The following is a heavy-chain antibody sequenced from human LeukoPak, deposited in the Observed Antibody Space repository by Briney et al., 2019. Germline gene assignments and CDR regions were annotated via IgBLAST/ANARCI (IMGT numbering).Heavy chain of an antibody. V-gene: IGHV4-61*02. CDR3: ARGRWYFDY. Sequence: SETLSLTCTVSGGSISSKSYYWSRIRQPPGKGLEWIGRIYTSGSTNYNPSLKSRVTMSVDTSKNQFSLKLSSVTAADTAVYYCARGRWYFDYWGQGTLVTVSS. D-gene: IGHD6-13*01. CDR2: IYTSGST. J-gene: IGHJ4*02. CDR1: GGSISSKSYY.